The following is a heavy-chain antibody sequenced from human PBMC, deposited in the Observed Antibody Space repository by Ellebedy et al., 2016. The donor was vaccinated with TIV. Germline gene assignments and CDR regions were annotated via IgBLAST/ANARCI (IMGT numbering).Heavy chain of an antibody. Sequence: SETLSLTCTVSGYSISSGYYLGWIRQPPGKGLEWIGSIYHSGSTYYNPSLKSRVTISVDTSKNQFSLKLRSVTAADTAVYYCARDRTGTSFDYWGQGTLVTVSS. CDR1: GYSISSGYY. CDR3: ARDRTGTSFDY. CDR2: IYHSGST. J-gene: IGHJ4*02. D-gene: IGHD1-7*01. V-gene: IGHV4-38-2*02.